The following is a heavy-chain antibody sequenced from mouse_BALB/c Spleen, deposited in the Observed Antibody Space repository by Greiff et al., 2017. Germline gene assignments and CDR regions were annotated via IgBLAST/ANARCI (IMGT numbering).Heavy chain of an antibody. J-gene: IGHJ4*01. CDR3: ARRALFITTADDAMDD. Sequence: VQLKQSGPGLVQPSQSLSITCTVSGFSLTSYGVHWVRQSPGKGLEWLGVIWSGGSTDYNAAFISRLSISKDNSKSQVFFNMNSLQANDTAIYYSARRALFITTADDAMDDWGQGTTVTVSS. V-gene: IGHV2-2*02. CDR2: IWSGGST. CDR1: GFSLTSYG. D-gene: IGHD1-2*01.